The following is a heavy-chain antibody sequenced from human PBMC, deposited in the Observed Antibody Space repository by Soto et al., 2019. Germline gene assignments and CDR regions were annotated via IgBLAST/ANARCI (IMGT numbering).Heavy chain of an antibody. Sequence: GGSLRLSCAASGFTFSSYAMHWVRQAPGKGLEWVAVISYDGSDKYYADSVKGRFTISRDNSKNTLYLQMNSLRPEDTAVYYCAKDYSYAMYYFDYWGHGTLVTVSS. CDR2: ISYDGSDK. D-gene: IGHD5-18*01. J-gene: IGHJ4*01. CDR3: AKDYSYAMYYFDY. V-gene: IGHV3-30*18. CDR1: GFTFSSYA.